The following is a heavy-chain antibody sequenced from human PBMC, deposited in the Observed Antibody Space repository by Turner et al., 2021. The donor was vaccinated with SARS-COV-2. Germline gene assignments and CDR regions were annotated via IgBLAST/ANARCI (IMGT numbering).Heavy chain of an antibody. CDR1: GFTVSSNY. D-gene: IGHD6-19*01. V-gene: IGHV3-53*01. J-gene: IGHJ3*02. CDR2: TYSGGST. Sequence: EVQLVESGGGLIQPGGSLRLSCAASGFTVSSNYMSWVRQAPGKGLEWVSVTYSGGSTYYADSVKGRFTISRDNSKNTLYLQMNSLRAEDTAVHYCARGYSSGWYQSGAFDISGQGTMVTVSS. CDR3: ARGYSSGWYQSGAFDI.